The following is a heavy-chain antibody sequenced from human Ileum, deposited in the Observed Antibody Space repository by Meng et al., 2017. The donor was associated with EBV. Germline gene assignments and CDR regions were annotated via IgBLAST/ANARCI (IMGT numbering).Heavy chain of an antibody. Sequence: QAQLQGAGPGLGKPSGTLSLTCAVSGGSISSSNWWSWVRQPPGKGLEWIGEIYHSGSTNYNPSLKSRVTMSVDKSKNQFSLNLSSVTAADTAVYYCARVGQWLPIDYWGQGTLVTVSS. V-gene: IGHV4-4*02. CDR1: GGSISSSNW. D-gene: IGHD6-19*01. CDR3: ARVGQWLPIDY. J-gene: IGHJ4*02. CDR2: IYHSGST.